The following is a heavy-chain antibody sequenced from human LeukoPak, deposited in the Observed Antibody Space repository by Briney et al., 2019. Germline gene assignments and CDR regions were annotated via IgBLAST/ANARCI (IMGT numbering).Heavy chain of an antibody. D-gene: IGHD3-9*01. Sequence: GASVKVSCKASGYTFTRWNFSWVRQAPGQGLEWMGWISTYNGDTKYAQKFQGRVTMTTDTSTSTAYMELRCLTSDDTAVYYCARDLDWVFDLWGRGTLVTVSS. J-gene: IGHJ2*01. CDR1: GYTFTRWN. V-gene: IGHV1-18*01. CDR2: ISTYNGDT. CDR3: ARDLDWVFDL.